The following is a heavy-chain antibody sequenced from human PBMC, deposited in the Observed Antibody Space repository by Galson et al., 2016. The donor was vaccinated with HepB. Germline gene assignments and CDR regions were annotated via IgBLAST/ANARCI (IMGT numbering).Heavy chain of an antibody. D-gene: IGHD6-19*01. CDR3: ARERPAIAVPAFDY. V-gene: IGHV3-33*01. J-gene: IGHJ4*02. Sequence: SLRLACAASGFTFSSYGMHWVRQAPGKGLEGVALIWYDGNNKYYADSVKGRFTISRDNSKNTLHRQMNRLRAEDTAVYYCARERPAIAVPAFDYWGQGTLVTVSS. CDR2: IWYDGNNK. CDR1: GFTFSSYG.